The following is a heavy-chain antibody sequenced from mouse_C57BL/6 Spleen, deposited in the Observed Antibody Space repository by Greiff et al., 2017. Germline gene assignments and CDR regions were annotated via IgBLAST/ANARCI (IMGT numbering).Heavy chain of an antibody. CDR3: ARTYYYYAEGTLCAMDY. CDR2: IWTGGGT. CDR1: GFSLTSYA. D-gene: IGHD2-4*01. J-gene: IGHJ4*01. V-gene: IGHV2-9-1*01. Sequence: VQLQESGPGLVAPSQSLSITCTVSGFSLTSYAISWVRQPPGQGLEWLGVIWTGGGTNYNSALNSRLGISQDNSKSHVFLNMNSLQTDHTAWYYGARTYYYYAEGTLCAMDYWGQGTLVTVSS.